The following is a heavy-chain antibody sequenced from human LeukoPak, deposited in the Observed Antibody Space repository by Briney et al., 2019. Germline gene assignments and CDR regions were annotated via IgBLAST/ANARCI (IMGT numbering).Heavy chain of an antibody. Sequence: KASETLSLTCAVSGYSISSGYYWGWIRQPPGKGLEWIGSIYHSGSTYYNPSPKSRVTISVDTSKNQFSLKLSSVTAADTAVYYCARIYDFWSGYPGASGFDYWGQGTLVTVSS. J-gene: IGHJ4*02. CDR3: ARIYDFWSGYPGASGFDY. V-gene: IGHV4-38-2*01. D-gene: IGHD3-3*01. CDR1: GYSISSGYY. CDR2: IYHSGST.